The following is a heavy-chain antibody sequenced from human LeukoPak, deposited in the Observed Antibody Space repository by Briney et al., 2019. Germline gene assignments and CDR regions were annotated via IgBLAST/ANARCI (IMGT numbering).Heavy chain of an antibody. D-gene: IGHD4-17*01. CDR3: AKDPHGDYIGAFDF. V-gene: IGHV3-23*01. CDR1: AFSFSKFA. J-gene: IGHJ3*01. Sequence: GGSLRLSCAASAFSFSKFALIWVRQAPGKGLEWVSAITANGGYTLYADAVKGRFTVSRDNSKNTLYLQINSLRPEDTAMYYCAKDPHGDYIGAFDFWGQGTMVTVSS. CDR2: ITANGGYT.